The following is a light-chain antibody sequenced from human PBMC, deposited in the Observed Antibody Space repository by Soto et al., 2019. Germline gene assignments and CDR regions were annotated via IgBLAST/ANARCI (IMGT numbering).Light chain of an antibody. CDR3: QKYNKDSPAT. CDR2: GAS. V-gene: IGKV1-27*01. J-gene: IGKJ1*01. Sequence: DIQLTQSPSSLSASVGDRVTFTCRASQDISHFLAWYQQRPGEVPRLLIYGASTLQSGVASRFSGSGFGTDFTLTIASLQPADVATYYCQKYNKDSPATFGPGTKVEIK. CDR1: QDISHF.